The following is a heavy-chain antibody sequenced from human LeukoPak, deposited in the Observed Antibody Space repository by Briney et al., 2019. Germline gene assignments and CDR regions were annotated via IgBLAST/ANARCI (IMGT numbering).Heavy chain of an antibody. J-gene: IGHJ6*02. Sequence: GASVKVSCKASGYTFTSYGISWVRQAPGQGLEWMGWIRAYNGNTNYAQKLQGRVTMTTDTSTSTAYMELRSLRSDDTAVYYCAREGAVAGMDYYYGMDVWGQGTTVTVSS. CDR1: GYTFTSYG. CDR3: AREGAVAGMDYYYGMDV. CDR2: IRAYNGNT. V-gene: IGHV1-18*01. D-gene: IGHD6-19*01.